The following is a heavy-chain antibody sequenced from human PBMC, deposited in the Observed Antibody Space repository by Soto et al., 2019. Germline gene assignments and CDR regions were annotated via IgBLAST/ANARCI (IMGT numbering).Heavy chain of an antibody. J-gene: IGHJ4*02. CDR3: AKEFVVYGDHYFDY. Sequence: QVQLVESGGGVVQPGRSLRLSCAASGFTFSSYGMHWVRQAPGKGLEWVAVISYDGSNKYYADSVKGRFTISRDNSKNTLYLQMNSLRAEDTAVYYCAKEFVVYGDHYFDYWGQGTLVTVSS. V-gene: IGHV3-30*18. CDR2: ISYDGSNK. D-gene: IGHD4-17*01. CDR1: GFTFSSYG.